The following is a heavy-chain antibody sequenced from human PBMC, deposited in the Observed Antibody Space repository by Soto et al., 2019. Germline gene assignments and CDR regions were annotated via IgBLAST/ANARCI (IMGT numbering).Heavy chain of an antibody. CDR3: ARDKYSYGRRDPFDI. D-gene: IGHD5-18*01. CDR1: GYTFTTYT. V-gene: IGHV1-3*01. Sequence: QVQLVQSGAEVMKPGASVKVSCKASGYTFTTYTMHWVRQAPGQRLEWMGWINAANGDTKYSQKFQGRVTITRDTSASTAYMELRSLRSEDTAVYYCARDKYSYGRRDPFDIWGQGTMVTVSS. CDR2: INAANGDT. J-gene: IGHJ3*02.